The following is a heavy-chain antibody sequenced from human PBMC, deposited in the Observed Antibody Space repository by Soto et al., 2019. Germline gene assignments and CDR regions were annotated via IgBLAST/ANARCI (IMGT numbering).Heavy chain of an antibody. CDR3: ARRFFIPAYYYYGTDV. D-gene: IGHD2-21*01. CDR1: GGSISSSSYY. Sequence: SETLSVTCTVSGGSISSSSYYWGRICQPPGKGLEWIGSIYYSGSTYYNPSLKSRVTISVDTSKNQFSLKLSSVTAADTAVYYCARRFFIPAYYYYGTDVWGQGTTVTVSS. J-gene: IGHJ6*02. V-gene: IGHV4-39*01. CDR2: IYYSGST.